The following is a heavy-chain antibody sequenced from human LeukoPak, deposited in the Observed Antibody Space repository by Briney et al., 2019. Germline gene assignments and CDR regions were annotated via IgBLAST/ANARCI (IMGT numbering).Heavy chain of an antibody. J-gene: IGHJ6*03. CDR3: ARLNYDFWSGVWEGYYMDV. D-gene: IGHD3-3*01. V-gene: IGHV3-7*01. CDR2: IREDGSEK. Sequence: PGGSLRLSCAASGFTFSSYGMHWVRQAPGKGLEWVANIREDGSEKYYVDSVKGRFTVSRDNAKNSLYLQANSLRAEDTAVYYCARLNYDFWSGVWEGYYMDVWGKGTTVTVSS. CDR1: GFTFSSYG.